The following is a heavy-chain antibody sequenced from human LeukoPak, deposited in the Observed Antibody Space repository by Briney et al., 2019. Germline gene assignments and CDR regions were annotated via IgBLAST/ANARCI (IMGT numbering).Heavy chain of an antibody. Sequence: GGSLRLSCAASGFTFSSYAMPWVRQAPGKGLEWVAVISYDGSNKYYADSVKGRFTISRDNSKNTLYLQMNSLRAEDTAVYYCARTPVGGPFDYWGQGTLVTVSS. CDR3: ARTPVGGPFDY. CDR2: ISYDGSNK. V-gene: IGHV3-30*01. J-gene: IGHJ4*02. CDR1: GFTFSSYA. D-gene: IGHD1-26*01.